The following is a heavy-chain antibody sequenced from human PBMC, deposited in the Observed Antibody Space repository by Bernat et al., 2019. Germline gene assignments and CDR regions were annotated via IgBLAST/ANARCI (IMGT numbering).Heavy chain of an antibody. Sequence: QVQLQESGPGLVKPSETLSLTCTVSGGSISSYYWSWIRQPPGKGLGWIGYIYYSGSTNYNPSLKSRVTISVDTSKNRFSLKLSSVTAADTAVYYCAGEVPAASYYYYYGMDVWGQGTTVTVSS. J-gene: IGHJ6*02. D-gene: IGHD2-2*01. CDR1: GGSISSYY. CDR2: IYYSGST. V-gene: IGHV4-59*08. CDR3: AGEVPAASYYYYYGMDV.